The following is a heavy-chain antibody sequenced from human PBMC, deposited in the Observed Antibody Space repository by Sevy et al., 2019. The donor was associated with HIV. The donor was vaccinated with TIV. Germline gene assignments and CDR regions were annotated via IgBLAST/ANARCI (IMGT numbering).Heavy chain of an antibody. CDR2: ISVYNANT. V-gene: IGHV1-18*01. J-gene: IGHJ4*01. D-gene: IGHD1-20*01. Sequence: ASVKVSCKASGYTFTNYDITWVRQAPGQGLEWMGRISVYNANTNYAQKFLGRITMTTDTSTSTAYMELRSLRSDDTAVYYCARYYNWNNLDYWGHGTLVTVSS. CDR1: GYTFTNYD. CDR3: ARYYNWNNLDY.